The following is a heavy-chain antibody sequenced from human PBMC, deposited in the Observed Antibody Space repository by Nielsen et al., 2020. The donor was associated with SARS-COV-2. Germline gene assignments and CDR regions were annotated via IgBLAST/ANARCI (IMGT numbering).Heavy chain of an antibody. V-gene: IGHV3-9*01. CDR1: GFTFDDYA. Sequence: SLTISCAASGFTFDDYAMHWVRQAPGKGLEWVSGISWNSGSIGYADSVKGRFTISRDNAKNSLYLQMNSLRAEDTALYYCAKTGGGYCSSTSCSNYWGQGTLVTVSS. J-gene: IGHJ4*02. CDR2: ISWNSGSI. CDR3: AKTGGGYCSSTSCSNY. D-gene: IGHD2-2*01.